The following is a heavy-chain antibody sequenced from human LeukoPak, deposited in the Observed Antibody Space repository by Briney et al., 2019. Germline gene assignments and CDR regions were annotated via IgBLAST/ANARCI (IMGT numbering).Heavy chain of an antibody. V-gene: IGHV1-2*02. J-gene: IGHJ4*02. CDR2: INPNSGGT. Sequence: ASVKVSCKASGYTFTGYYMHWGRQAPGQGLEWMGWINPNSGGTNYAQKFQGRVTMTRDTSISTAYMELSRLRSDDTAVYYCARDSIWAAAGLDYWGQGTLVTVSS. D-gene: IGHD6-13*01. CDR1: GYTFTGYY. CDR3: ARDSIWAAAGLDY.